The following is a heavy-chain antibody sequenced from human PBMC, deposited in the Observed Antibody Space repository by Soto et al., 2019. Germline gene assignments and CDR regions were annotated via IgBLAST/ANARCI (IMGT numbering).Heavy chain of an antibody. Sequence: QVQLQESGPGLLKPSQTLSLTCTVSGGSIENGGYYWIWIRQHPEKGLEWLGSIHYTGSAFYNPSVKSRVAMSVDTSKNHFSLTLTSVTVADPATYYCARGGDYATTWGQGSLVVVSS. J-gene: IGHJ5*02. D-gene: IGHD4-17*01. V-gene: IGHV4-31*03. CDR2: IHYTGSA. CDR3: ARGGDYATT. CDR1: GGSIENGGYY.